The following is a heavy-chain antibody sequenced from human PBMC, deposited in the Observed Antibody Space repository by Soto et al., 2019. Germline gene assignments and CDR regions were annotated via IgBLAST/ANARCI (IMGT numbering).Heavy chain of an antibody. V-gene: IGHV4-59*01. CDR1: GGSISSYY. CDR3: ARDQAGIGGFLEGMDV. J-gene: IGHJ6*02. D-gene: IGHD3-3*01. Sequence: PSETLSLTCTVSGGSISSYYWSWIRQPPGKGLEWIGYIYYSGSTNYNPSLKSRVTISVDTSKNQFSLKLSSVTAADTAVYYCARDQAGIGGFLEGMDVWGQGTTVTVSS. CDR2: IYYSGST.